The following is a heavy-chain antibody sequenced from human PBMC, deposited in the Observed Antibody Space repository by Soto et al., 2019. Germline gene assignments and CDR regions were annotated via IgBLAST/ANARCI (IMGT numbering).Heavy chain of an antibody. CDR1: GYTFTGYY. V-gene: IGHV1-2*04. CDR2: INPNSGGT. J-gene: IGHJ3*02. CDR3: ARLSNTAMGRAFDI. Sequence: ASVKVSCKASGYTFTGYYMHWGRQAPGQGLEWMGWINPNSGGTNYAQKFQGWVTMTRDTSISTAYMELSRLRSDDTAVYYCARLSNTAMGRAFDIWGQGTMVTVSS. D-gene: IGHD5-18*01.